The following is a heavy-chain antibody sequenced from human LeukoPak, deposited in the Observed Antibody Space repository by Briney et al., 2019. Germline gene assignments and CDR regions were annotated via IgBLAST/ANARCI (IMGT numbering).Heavy chain of an antibody. D-gene: IGHD6-13*01. J-gene: IGHJ4*02. Sequence: GGSLRLSCAASGFTFSNYAMSWVRQVPGKGLMWVSRIKTDGSSTSYADSVKGRFTISRDNAKNTLYLQMNSLRVEDTAVYYCARDFMYSISCAGCWGQGTLVTVSS. CDR2: IKTDGSST. CDR1: GFTFSNYA. V-gene: IGHV3-74*01. CDR3: ARDFMYSISCAGC.